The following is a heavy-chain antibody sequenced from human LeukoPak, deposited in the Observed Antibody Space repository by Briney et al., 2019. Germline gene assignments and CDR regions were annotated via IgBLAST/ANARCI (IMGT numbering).Heavy chain of an antibody. Sequence: GGSLRLSCAASGFTCSISAMSWVRQAPGKGLEWVSAINGGGGSTYYVDSVKGRFTISRDNYQNTLSLQMNNLRAEDTVVYYCAKAPGGIVGYWGQGTLVTLSS. CDR2: INGGGGST. J-gene: IGHJ4*02. D-gene: IGHD3-16*01. CDR1: GFTCSISA. CDR3: AKAPGGIVGY. V-gene: IGHV3-23*01.